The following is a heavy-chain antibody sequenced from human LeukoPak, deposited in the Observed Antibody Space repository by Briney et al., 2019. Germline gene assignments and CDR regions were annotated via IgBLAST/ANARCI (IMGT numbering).Heavy chain of an antibody. V-gene: IGHV3-53*01. J-gene: IGHJ4*02. Sequence: PGGSLRLSCAASGFTVSSNYMSWVRQAPGKGLEWVSVIHSGGDTYYSDSVKGRFTISRDNSKKTLYLQMNSLRVEDTAVYYCARADPLLWPTSVFDYWGQGTLVTVSS. CDR3: ARADPLLWPTSVFDY. D-gene: IGHD2-21*01. CDR2: IHSGGDT. CDR1: GFTVSSNY.